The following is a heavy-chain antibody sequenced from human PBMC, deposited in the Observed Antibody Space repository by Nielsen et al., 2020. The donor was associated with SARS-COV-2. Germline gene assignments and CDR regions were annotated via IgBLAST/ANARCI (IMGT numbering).Heavy chain of an antibody. J-gene: IGHJ4*02. D-gene: IGHD3-3*01. CDR1: GFTFSSYG. CDR3: ARAQGVVIPYFDY. Sequence: GESLKISCAASGFTFSSYGMHWVRQAPGKGLEWVAVIWYDGSNKYYADPVKGRFTISRDNSKNTLYLQMNSLRAEDTAVYYCARAQGVVIPYFDYWGQGTLVTVSS. CDR2: IWYDGSNK. V-gene: IGHV3-33*01.